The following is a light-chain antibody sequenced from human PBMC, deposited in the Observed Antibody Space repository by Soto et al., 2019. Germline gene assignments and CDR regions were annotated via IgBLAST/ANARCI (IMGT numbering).Light chain of an antibody. CDR3: QQYTRAPLT. V-gene: IGKV3-20*01. J-gene: IGKJ1*01. CDR1: QSVTDNY. Sequence: EIVLTQSPATLSLSPGERATPSCRASQSVTDNYLAWYQQKPGQAPRLVISGASSRTSGIPDRFSAGGSGTDFTLTISRLEPEDFAVYYCQQYTRAPLTFGQGTKVDIK. CDR2: GAS.